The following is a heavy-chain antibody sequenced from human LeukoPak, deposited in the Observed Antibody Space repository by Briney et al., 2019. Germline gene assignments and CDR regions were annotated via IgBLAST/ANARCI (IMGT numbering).Heavy chain of an antibody. CDR2: MYSSGKS. CDR3: ARFGSGWHYFDY. D-gene: IGHD6-19*01. Sequence: SETLSLTCTVSGGSIHNNYWSWIRQPPGKGLEWIGSMYSSGKSDYSPSLKNRVTMSIDTSKNQFSLKLTSVTAADTAVYYCARFGSGWHYFDYWGQGTLVTVSS. V-gene: IGHV4-59*12. J-gene: IGHJ4*02. CDR1: GGSIHNNY.